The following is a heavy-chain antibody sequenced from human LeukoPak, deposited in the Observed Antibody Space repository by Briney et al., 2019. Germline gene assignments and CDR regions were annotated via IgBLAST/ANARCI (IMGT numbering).Heavy chain of an antibody. D-gene: IGHD2-15*01. J-gene: IGHJ5*02. V-gene: IGHV4-39*07. CDR1: GGSISSSSYH. CDR3: ARVVVVVAAIIFDP. CDR2: IYYSGST. Sequence: PSETLSLTCTVSGGSISSSSYHWGWIRQPPGKGLEWIGSIYYSGSTYYNPSLKSRVTISVDTSKNQFSLKLSSVTAADTAVYYCARVVVVVAAIIFDPWGQGTLVTVSS.